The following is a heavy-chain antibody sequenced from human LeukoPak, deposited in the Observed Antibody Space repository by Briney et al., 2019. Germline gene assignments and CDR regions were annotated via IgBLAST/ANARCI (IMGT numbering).Heavy chain of an antibody. Sequence: SETLSLTCTVSGGSISSGSYYWGWIRQPPGKGLEWIGSISYSRSTYYNPSLKSRVSISVDTTKNQFSLRLSSVTAADTAVYYCARTRFYFDYWGQGTLVTVSS. D-gene: IGHD3-16*01. V-gene: IGHV4-39*07. CDR2: ISYSRST. CDR3: ARTRFYFDY. CDR1: GGSISSGSYY. J-gene: IGHJ4*02.